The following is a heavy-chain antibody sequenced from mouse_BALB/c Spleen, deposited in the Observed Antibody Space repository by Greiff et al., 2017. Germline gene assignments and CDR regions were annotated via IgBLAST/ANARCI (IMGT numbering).Heavy chain of an antibody. V-gene: IGHV5-17*02. CDR1: GFTFSSFG. CDR3: AREGRYDGGPYYYAMDY. CDR2: ISSGSSTI. Sequence: EVQGVESGGGLVQPGGSRKLSCAASGFTFSSFGMHWVRQAPEKGLEWVAYISSGSSTIYYADTVKGRFTISRDNPKNTLFLQMTSLRSEDTAMYYCAREGRYDGGPYYYAMDYWGQGTSVTVSS. J-gene: IGHJ4*01. D-gene: IGHD2-14*01.